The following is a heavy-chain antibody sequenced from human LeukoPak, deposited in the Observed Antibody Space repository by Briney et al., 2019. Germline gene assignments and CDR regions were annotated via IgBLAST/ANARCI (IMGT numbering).Heavy chain of an antibody. D-gene: IGHD3-22*01. CDR2: INPNSGGT. J-gene: IGHJ4*02. Sequence: ASVKVSCKASGYTFTGYYMHWVRQAPGQGLEWMGWINPNSGGTNYAQKFQGRVTMTRDTSISTAYMELSRLRSDDTAVYYCALTYYYDSSGYPFDYWGQGTLVTVSS. CDR1: GYTFTGYY. V-gene: IGHV1-2*02. CDR3: ALTYYYDSSGYPFDY.